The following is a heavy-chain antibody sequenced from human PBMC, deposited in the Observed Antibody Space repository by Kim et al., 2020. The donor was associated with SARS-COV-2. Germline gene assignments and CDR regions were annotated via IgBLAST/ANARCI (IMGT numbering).Heavy chain of an antibody. Sequence: SETLSLTCAVYGGSFSGYYWSWIRQPPGKGLEWIGEINHSGSTNYNPSLKSRVTISVDTSKNQFSLKLSSVTAADTAVYYCARGPYGSGSRRSMDVWGKG. V-gene: IGHV4-34*01. CDR2: INHSGST. CDR3: ARGPYGSGSRRSMDV. CDR1: GGSFSGYY. J-gene: IGHJ6*03. D-gene: IGHD3-10*01.